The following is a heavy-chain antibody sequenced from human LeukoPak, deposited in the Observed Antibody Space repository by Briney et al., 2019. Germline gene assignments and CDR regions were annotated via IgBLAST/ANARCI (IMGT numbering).Heavy chain of an antibody. V-gene: IGHV3-74*01. CDR1: GFTFSRYW. Sequence: PGGSLRLSCEASGFTFSRYWMHWVRQAPEKGLVWVSRIKSDGKTNYADSVKGRFTISRDNAKNTVSLQMDSLRAEDTGVYYCARAPSEVGGYYPEYFRHWGQGTLVTVSS. D-gene: IGHD3-22*01. J-gene: IGHJ1*01. CDR3: ARAPSEVGGYYPEYFRH. CDR2: IKSDGKT.